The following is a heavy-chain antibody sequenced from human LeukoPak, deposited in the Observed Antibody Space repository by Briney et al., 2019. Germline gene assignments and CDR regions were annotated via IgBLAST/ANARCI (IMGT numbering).Heavy chain of an antibody. CDR1: GFTFSSYA. CDR2: ISYDGSNK. CDR3: VREGNHDYGDYATSFDP. J-gene: IGHJ5*02. D-gene: IGHD4-17*01. V-gene: IGHV3-30-3*01. Sequence: PGGSLRLSCAASGFTFSSYAMHWVRQAPGKGLEWVAVISYDGSNKYYADSVKGRFTISRDNSKNTLYLQMNSLRAEDTAVYYCVREGNHDYGDYATSFDPWGQGTLVTVSS.